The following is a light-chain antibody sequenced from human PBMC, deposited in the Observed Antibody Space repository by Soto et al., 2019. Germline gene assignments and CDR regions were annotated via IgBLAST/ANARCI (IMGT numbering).Light chain of an antibody. CDR3: QQYNSYS. V-gene: IGKV1-39*01. CDR2: AAS. Sequence: DIQMTQSPSSLSASVVDRVTITCRASQSISIYLNWYQQKPGKAPMLLIYAASSLQSGVPSRFSGSGSVTEFTLTISSLQPDDFATYYCQQYNSYSFGQGTKVDIK. CDR1: QSISIY. J-gene: IGKJ1*01.